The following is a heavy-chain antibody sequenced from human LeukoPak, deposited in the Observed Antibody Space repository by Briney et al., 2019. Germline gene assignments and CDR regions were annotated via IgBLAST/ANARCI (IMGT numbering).Heavy chain of an antibody. Sequence: SVKVSCKASGGTFSSYAISWVRQAPGQGLEWMGGIIPIFGTANYARKFQGRVTITADESTSTAYMELSSLRSEDTAVYYCARAGDDEHYYYYYMDVWGKGTTVTVSS. D-gene: IGHD2-21*02. V-gene: IGHV1-69*13. J-gene: IGHJ6*03. CDR2: IIPIFGTA. CDR3: ARAGDDEHYYYYYMDV. CDR1: GGTFSSYA.